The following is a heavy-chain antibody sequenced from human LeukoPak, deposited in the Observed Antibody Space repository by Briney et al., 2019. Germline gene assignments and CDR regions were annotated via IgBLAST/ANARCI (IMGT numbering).Heavy chain of an antibody. D-gene: IGHD6-13*01. Sequence: SETLSLTCTVAGGSISSYYWSWIRQPPGKVLELIGYIYYSGSTNYNPSLKSRVTISVDTSKNQFSLKLSSVTAADTAVYYCARVAAYYYNYMDVWGKGTTVTVSS. CDR1: GGSISSYY. J-gene: IGHJ6*03. CDR3: ARVAAYYYNYMDV. V-gene: IGHV4-59*01. CDR2: IYYSGST.